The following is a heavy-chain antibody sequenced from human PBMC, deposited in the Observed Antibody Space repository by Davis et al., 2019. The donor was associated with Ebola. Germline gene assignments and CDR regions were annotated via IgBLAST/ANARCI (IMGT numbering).Heavy chain of an antibody. CDR3: ATKGVSRQLPDYYYYGLDV. CDR1: PYSLTVLA. D-gene: IGHD1-1*01. CDR2: FDPEDGEI. J-gene: IGHJ6*02. V-gene: IGHV1-24*01. Sequence: ASVKVSCKVSPYSLTVLALQWVRQAPGKGLEWMGGFDPEDGEIVYAQKFQGRVTMTEDTSTDTAYMELSSLRSEDTAVYYCATKGVSRQLPDYYYYGLDVWGQGTTVTVSS.